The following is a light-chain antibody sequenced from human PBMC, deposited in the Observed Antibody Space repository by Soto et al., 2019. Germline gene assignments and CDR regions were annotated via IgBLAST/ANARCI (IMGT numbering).Light chain of an antibody. Sequence: PGESATLSCRATRSSSTYLTWYQQKPGQAPRLLIYGASSRPTGIPDRFSGSGSGTDFTLTFSRLEPEDFAVYYCEYYGTSITFGGGTKVDIK. V-gene: IGKV3-20*01. CDR3: EYYGTSIT. CDR2: GAS. J-gene: IGKJ4*01. CDR1: RSSSTY.